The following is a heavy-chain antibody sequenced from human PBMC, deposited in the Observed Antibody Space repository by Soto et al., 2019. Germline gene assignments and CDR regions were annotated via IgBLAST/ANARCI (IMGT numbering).Heavy chain of an antibody. V-gene: IGHV3-33*01. D-gene: IGHD6-13*01. CDR2: IWYDGRNK. Sequence: QVQLVESGGGVVQPGRSLRLSCAASGFTFSSYGMHWVRQAPGKGLEWVAVIWYDGRNKYYADSVKGRFTISRDNSKNTLNLQMNSLRAEDTAVYYCARDRYSSSWYTAFDIWGQGTMVTVSS. CDR1: GFTFSSYG. CDR3: ARDRYSSSWYTAFDI. J-gene: IGHJ3*02.